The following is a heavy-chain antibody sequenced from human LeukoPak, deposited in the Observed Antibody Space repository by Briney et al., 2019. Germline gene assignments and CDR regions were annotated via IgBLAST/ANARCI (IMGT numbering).Heavy chain of an antibody. CDR2: ISWNSGSI. D-gene: IGHD4-17*01. Sequence: GGSLRLSCAASGFTFDDYAMHWVRHAPGKGLEWVSGISWNSGSIGYADSVKGRFTISRDNAKNSLYLQMNSLRAEDTALYYCAKAGRVTSYYYYGMDVWGQGTTVTVSS. V-gene: IGHV3-9*01. CDR3: AKAGRVTSYYYYGMDV. CDR1: GFTFDDYA. J-gene: IGHJ6*02.